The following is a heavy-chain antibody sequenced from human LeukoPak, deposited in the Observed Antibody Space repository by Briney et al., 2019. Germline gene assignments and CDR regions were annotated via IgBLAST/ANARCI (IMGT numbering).Heavy chain of an antibody. CDR3: ATDIAAAGTGVVDY. CDR2: ISAYNGNT. CDR1: GYTFTSYG. J-gene: IGHJ4*02. D-gene: IGHD6-13*01. Sequence: ASVKVSCKASGYTFTSYGISWVRQAPGQGLEWMGWISAYNGNTNYAQKLQGRVTMTTDTSTSTAYMELRSLRSDDTAVYYCATDIAAAGTGVVDYWGQGTLVTVSS. V-gene: IGHV1-18*01.